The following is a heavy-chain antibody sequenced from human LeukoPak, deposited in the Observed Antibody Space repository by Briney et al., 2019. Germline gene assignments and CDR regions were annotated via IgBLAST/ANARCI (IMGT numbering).Heavy chain of an antibody. CDR3: TRGRSVYGSESYSAY. V-gene: IGHV3-30*04. D-gene: IGHD3-10*01. J-gene: IGHJ4*02. Sequence: GRSLRLSCAASGFIFKRYAMHWVRQAPGKGLEWLTIMSYDGNISYYADSVKGRFTISRDNSNDTLYLQMNSLRADDTAIYYCTRGRSVYGSESYSAYWGQGTLVTVSS. CDR2: MSYDGNIS. CDR1: GFIFKRYA.